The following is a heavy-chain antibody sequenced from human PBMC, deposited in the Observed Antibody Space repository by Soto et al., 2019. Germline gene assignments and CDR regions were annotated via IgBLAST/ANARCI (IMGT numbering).Heavy chain of an antibody. D-gene: IGHD2-8*02. CDR1: GFTFSSYW. CDR3: VSEIVLPKCYIDV. Sequence: PGGSLRLSCAASGFTFSSYWMHWVRQAPGKGLVWVARMNDDGGTTDYADSVKGRFTISRDNAKNTLYLQMNSLRVEDTAVYYCVSEIVLPKCYIDVWGQGTSVTVSS. V-gene: IGHV3-74*01. J-gene: IGHJ6*03. CDR2: MNDDGGTT.